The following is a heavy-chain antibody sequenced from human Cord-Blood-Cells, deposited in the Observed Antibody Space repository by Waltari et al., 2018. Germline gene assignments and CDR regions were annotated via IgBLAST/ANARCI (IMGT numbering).Heavy chain of an antibody. CDR1: GFTVSSNY. J-gene: IGHJ6*02. CDR3: AREGPSRGSSTGGYYYGMDV. V-gene: IGHV3-53*01. D-gene: IGHD1-26*01. Sequence: EVQLVESGGGLIQPGGSLRLSCAASGFTVSSNYMSWVRQAPGKGLGGVSVVYSGGSTYYADSVKGRFTISRDNSKNTLYLQMNSLRAEDTAVYYCAREGPSRGSSTGGYYYGMDVWGQGTTVTVSS. CDR2: VYSGGST.